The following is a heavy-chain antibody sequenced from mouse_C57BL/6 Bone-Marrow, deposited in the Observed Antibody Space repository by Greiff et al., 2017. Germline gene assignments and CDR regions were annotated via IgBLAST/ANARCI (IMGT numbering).Heavy chain of an antibody. CDR2: IYPRSGNT. CDR1: GYTFTSYG. Sequence: QVQLKESGAELARPGASVKLSCKASGYTFTSYGISWVKQRTGQGLEWIGEIYPRSGNTYYNEKFKGKATLTADKSSSTAYMELRSLTSEDSAVYFCAYPLYYYGSSPAYWGQGTLVTVSA. D-gene: IGHD1-1*01. J-gene: IGHJ3*01. CDR3: AYPLYYYGSSPAY. V-gene: IGHV1-81*01.